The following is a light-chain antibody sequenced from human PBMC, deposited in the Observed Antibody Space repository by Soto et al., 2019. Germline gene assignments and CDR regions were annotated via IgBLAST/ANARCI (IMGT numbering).Light chain of an antibody. J-gene: IGLJ1*01. Sequence: SYELTQPPSVSVAPGQTASITCGGNNIGSNSVHWYQQKPGQAPVLVVYDDRDRPSGIPERFSGSNSGNTATLTISRVEYGDEADYYFQVWDSSSDHYVFGTGTKLTVL. CDR2: DDR. CDR3: QVWDSSSDHYV. V-gene: IGLV3-21*02. CDR1: NIGSNS.